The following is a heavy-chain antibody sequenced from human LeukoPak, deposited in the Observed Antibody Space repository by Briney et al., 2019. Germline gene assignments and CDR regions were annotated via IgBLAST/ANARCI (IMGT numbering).Heavy chain of an antibody. J-gene: IGHJ3*02. Sequence: GGCLSLSRAAAALTVSSNYIGSVRQAPGKWLEWVSVIYSGGSTYYADSVKDRFTISRDNSKNTLYLQMNSLRAEDTAVYYGRKHLVEDANPQDFDIWGQGTMVTVSS. CDR2: IYSGGST. CDR3: RKHLVEDANPQDFDI. V-gene: IGHV3-66*01. CDR1: ALTVSSNY. D-gene: IGHD2-8*02.